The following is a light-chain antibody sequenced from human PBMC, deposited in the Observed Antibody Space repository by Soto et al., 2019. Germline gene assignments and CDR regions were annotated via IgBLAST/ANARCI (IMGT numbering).Light chain of an antibody. Sequence: EIVMTQSPDTLSVSPGERVTLSCRASQSVSSDLAWYQQKPGQAPRLLIYGASTRATDIADRFSGSGSGTEFTLTISSLQSEDFAFYYCHQYNNWPPYTFGQWTKLEIK. CDR2: GAS. J-gene: IGKJ2*01. V-gene: IGKV3-15*01. CDR1: QSVSSD. CDR3: HQYNNWPPYT.